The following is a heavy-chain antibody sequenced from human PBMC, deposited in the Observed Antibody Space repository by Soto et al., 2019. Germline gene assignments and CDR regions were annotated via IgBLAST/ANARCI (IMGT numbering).Heavy chain of an antibody. CDR3: ARDRGDRNDYYYVMDV. J-gene: IGHJ6*02. CDR2: IYSSGST. CDR1: GGSISNYY. D-gene: IGHD7-27*01. V-gene: IGHV4-59*01. Sequence: QVQLQESGPGLVKPSETLSLTCTVSGGSISNYYWNWIRQPPGQGLEWIGHIYSSGSTNYNPSLESRVSILVDSSKNQFSLKLSSVTAADTAVYYCARDRGDRNDYYYVMDVWGQGTTVTVSS.